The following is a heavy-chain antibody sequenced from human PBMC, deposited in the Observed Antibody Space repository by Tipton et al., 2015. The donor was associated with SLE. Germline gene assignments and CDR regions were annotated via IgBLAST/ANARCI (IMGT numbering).Heavy chain of an antibody. D-gene: IGHD6-19*01. CDR2: INHSGST. V-gene: IGHV4-34*01. CDR1: GGSFSGYS. CDR3: AREVEGYSSGWYYWYHYMDV. Sequence: TLSLTCAVYGGSFSGYSWSWIRQPPGKGLEWIGEINHSGSTKYNPSLKSQVSISIDTSKNQFSLKLKSVTAAGTAVYYCAREVEGYSSGWYYWYHYMDVWGKGTTVHVSS. J-gene: IGHJ6*03.